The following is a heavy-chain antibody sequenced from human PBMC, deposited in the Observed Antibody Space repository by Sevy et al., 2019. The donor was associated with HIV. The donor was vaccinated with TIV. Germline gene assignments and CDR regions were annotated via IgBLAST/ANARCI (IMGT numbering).Heavy chain of an antibody. CDR1: GFTFSDAI. D-gene: IGHD2-15*01. Sequence: GGSLRLSCAASGFTFSDAIMTWGRQAPGKGLEWVSSIRGNGLSTYYADSVKGRFTISRDNSKNTLYLQMNSLRAEDTAIYYCAKGSSATGYDPWGQGTLVTVSS. CDR3: AKGSSATGYDP. J-gene: IGHJ5*02. V-gene: IGHV3-23*01. CDR2: IRGNGLST.